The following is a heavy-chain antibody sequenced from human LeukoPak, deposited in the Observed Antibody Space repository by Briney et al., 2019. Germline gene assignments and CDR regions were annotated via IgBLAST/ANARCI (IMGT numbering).Heavy chain of an antibody. CDR2: ISAYNGNT. CDR3: ARDFPLRYCTNGVCSLSDY. J-gene: IGHJ4*02. D-gene: IGHD2-8*01. Sequence: GASVKVSCKASGYSFTNYGITWVRQAPGQGLEWMGWISAYNGNTNYAQKLQGRVTMTTDTSTSTAYMELRSLRSDDTAVYYCARDFPLRYCTNGVCSLSDYWGQGTLVTVSS. CDR1: GYSFTNYG. V-gene: IGHV1-18*01.